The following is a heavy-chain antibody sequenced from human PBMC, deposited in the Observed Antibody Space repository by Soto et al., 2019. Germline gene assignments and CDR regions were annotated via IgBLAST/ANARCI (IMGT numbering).Heavy chain of an antibody. D-gene: IGHD6-13*01. CDR3: AKGTGGYSSSWSWFDP. CDR2: ISGSGGST. Sequence: GGSLRLSCAASGFTFSSYAMSWVRQAPGKGLEWVSAISGSGGSTYYADSVKGRFTISRDNSKNTLYLQMNSLRAEDTAVYYCAKGTGGYSSSWSWFDPWGQGTLVTVPQ. V-gene: IGHV3-23*01. J-gene: IGHJ5*02. CDR1: GFTFSSYA.